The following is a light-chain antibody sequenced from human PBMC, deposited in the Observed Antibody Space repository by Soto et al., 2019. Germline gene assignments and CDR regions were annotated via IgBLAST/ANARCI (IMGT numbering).Light chain of an antibody. J-gene: IGLJ2*01. Sequence: QSVLTQPASVSGSPGQSITISCTGTSSDVGGYNYVSWYQHHPGKAPKLLIYNVSDRPSGVSNRFSGSKSGNTASLIISGLQAEDEADYYCNSYTASRTLVFGGGTKLTVL. CDR1: SSDVGGYNY. V-gene: IGLV2-14*03. CDR3: NSYTASRTLV. CDR2: NVS.